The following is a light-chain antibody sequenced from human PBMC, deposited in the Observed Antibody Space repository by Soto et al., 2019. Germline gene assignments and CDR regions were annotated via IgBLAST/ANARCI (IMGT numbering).Light chain of an antibody. J-gene: IGLJ1*01. Sequence: QSALAQPASVSGSPGQPITISCTGTSSDIGSNNYVSWYQQHPGKAPKVMIYEVSNRPSGVSNRFSGSKSGNTASLTISGLQAEDEADYYCSSYTVTSVTLYVFGTGTKVTVL. V-gene: IGLV2-14*01. CDR1: SSDIGSNNY. CDR2: EVS. CDR3: SSYTVTSVTLYV.